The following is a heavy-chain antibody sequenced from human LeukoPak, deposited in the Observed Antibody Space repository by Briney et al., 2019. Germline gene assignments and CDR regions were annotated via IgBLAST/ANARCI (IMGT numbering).Heavy chain of an antibody. CDR1: GFTFSSYE. J-gene: IGHJ4*02. CDR2: ISSSGSTI. CDR3: ARFSYYYDSSGWAPFNY. V-gene: IGHV3-48*03. D-gene: IGHD3-22*01. Sequence: PGGSLRLSCAASGFTFSSYEMNWVRQAPGKGLEWVSYISSSGSTIYYADSVKGRFTISRDNAKKSLYLQMNSLRAEDTAVYYCARFSYYYDSSGWAPFNYWGQGTLVTVSS.